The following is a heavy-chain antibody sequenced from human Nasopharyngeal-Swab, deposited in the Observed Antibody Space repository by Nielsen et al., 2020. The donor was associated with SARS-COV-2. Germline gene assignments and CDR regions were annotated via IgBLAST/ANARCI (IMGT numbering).Heavy chain of an antibody. D-gene: IGHD5-24*01. CDR1: GYIFNDHF. CDR3: ARAAIDQHFDL. Sequence: ASVKVSCKAPGYIFNDHFIHWVRQAPGQGLEWMGIIKPSGTSTTHAQRFQGRVTMTRDTSTSTVHMELSSLRSGDTAVYYCARAAIDQHFDLWGPGTLVTVSS. J-gene: IGHJ4*02. V-gene: IGHV1-46*02. CDR2: IKPSGTST.